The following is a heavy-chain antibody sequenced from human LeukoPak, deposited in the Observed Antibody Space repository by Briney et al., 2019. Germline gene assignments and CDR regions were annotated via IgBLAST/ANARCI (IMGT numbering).Heavy chain of an antibody. CDR2: IIPIFSTA. CDR1: GGTFSSYA. D-gene: IGHD3-3*01. J-gene: IGHJ4*02. Sequence: SVKVSCKASGGTFSSYAVSWVRQAPGQGLEWMGGIIPIFSTANYAQKFQGRVTITADESTSTAYMELSSLRSEDTAVYYCASFVLRFLEWFEYYFDYWGQGTLVTVSS. CDR3: ASFVLRFLEWFEYYFDY. V-gene: IGHV1-69*01.